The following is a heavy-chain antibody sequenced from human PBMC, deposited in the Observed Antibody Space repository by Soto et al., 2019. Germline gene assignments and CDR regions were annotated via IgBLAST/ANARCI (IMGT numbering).Heavy chain of an antibody. CDR1: GYTFTSYY. Sequence: QVQLVQSGAEVKKPGASVKVSCKASGYTFTSYYMHWVRQAPGQGLEWMGIINPSGGSTSYAQKFPGRVSMTRDTSTSTVYMELSSLRSEDTAVYSCARISYYYGSGSQDFEYWGQGTLVTVSS. D-gene: IGHD3-10*01. V-gene: IGHV1-46*01. J-gene: IGHJ4*02. CDR2: INPSGGST. CDR3: ARISYYYGSGSQDFEY.